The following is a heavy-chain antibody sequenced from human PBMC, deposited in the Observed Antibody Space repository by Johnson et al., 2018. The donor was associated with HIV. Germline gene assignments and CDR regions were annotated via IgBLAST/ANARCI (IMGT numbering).Heavy chain of an antibody. Sequence: VQLVESGGGLVQPGGSLRLSCVASGFSFRSYWMTWVRQAPGKGLEWVANIKQDGSEKYYVDSVKGRFTISRDTAKNSLFLEMNSLRAEDTAVYYCAVVLADGWFSYDVFDVWGQGTLVIVSS. J-gene: IGHJ3*01. CDR2: IKQDGSEK. CDR1: GFSFRSYW. V-gene: IGHV3-7*05. D-gene: IGHD6-19*01. CDR3: AVVLADGWFSYDVFDV.